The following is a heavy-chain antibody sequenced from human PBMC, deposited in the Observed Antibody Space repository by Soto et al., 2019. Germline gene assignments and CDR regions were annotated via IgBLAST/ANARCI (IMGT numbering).Heavy chain of an antibody. CDR2: INADGTYA. D-gene: IGHD3-16*01. CDR3: VRDLRGNNMLRGY. CDR1: GFTFSHDW. V-gene: IGHV3-74*03. J-gene: IGHJ4*02. Sequence: EVLVVESGGALVEPGGSLRLSCVASGFTFSHDWMHWVRQAPGKGLVWVSRINADGTYATYADSVQGRFTISRDNTKNTLFLEMNSLRVEDTAVYYCVRDLRGNNMLRGYWGQGSLVTVSS.